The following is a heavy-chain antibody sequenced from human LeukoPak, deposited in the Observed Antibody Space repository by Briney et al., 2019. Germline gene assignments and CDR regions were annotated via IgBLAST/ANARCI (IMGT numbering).Heavy chain of an antibody. V-gene: IGHV1-2*02. D-gene: IGHD3-22*01. CDR1: GYTFTGYY. CDR2: INPNSGGT. Sequence: GASVKVSCKASGYTFTGYYMHWVRQAPGQGLEWMGWINPNSGGTNYAQKFQGRVTMTRDTSISTAYMELRRLRSDDTAVYYCARDGSSGYPDAFDIWGQGTMVTVSS. J-gene: IGHJ3*02. CDR3: ARDGSSGYPDAFDI.